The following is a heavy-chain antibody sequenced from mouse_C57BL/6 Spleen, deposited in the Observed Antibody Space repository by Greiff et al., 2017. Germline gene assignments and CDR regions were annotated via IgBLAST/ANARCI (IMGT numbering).Heavy chain of an antibody. Sequence: LQQPGAELVRPGSSVKLSCKASGYTFTSYWMDWVKQRPGQGLEWIGNIYPSDSETHYNQKFKDKATLTVDKSSSTAYMQLSSLTSEDSAVYYCARNGNYQAWFAYWGQGTLVTVSA. CDR2: IYPSDSET. V-gene: IGHV1-61*01. CDR3: ARNGNYQAWFAY. J-gene: IGHJ3*01. D-gene: IGHD2-1*01. CDR1: GYTFTSYW.